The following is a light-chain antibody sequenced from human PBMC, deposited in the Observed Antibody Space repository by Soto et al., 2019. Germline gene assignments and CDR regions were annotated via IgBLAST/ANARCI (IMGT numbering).Light chain of an antibody. J-gene: IGKJ1*01. CDR3: QQYGSSPWT. V-gene: IGKV3-20*01. Sequence: VVLTQSPSTLSLSPGDRAVLSCRASQSITSNYLAWYQQKPGQAPRLLIYGSSSRANGISDRFSGSGSGTEFTLTISRLGPEDSAVYICQQYGSSPWTFGQGTKVDI. CDR2: GSS. CDR1: QSITSNY.